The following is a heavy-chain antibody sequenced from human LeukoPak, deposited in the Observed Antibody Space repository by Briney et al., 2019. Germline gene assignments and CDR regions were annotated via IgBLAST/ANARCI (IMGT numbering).Heavy chain of an antibody. Sequence: GSLRLSCGASGFTFSTYGMHWVRPAPGKGLEWVAAISYDGINKYYPASVKGRFTISRDNSKNTLYLQMNSLRAEDTAVYYCAKGHASRYSSDWSDFDHWGQGTLVTVSS. V-gene: IGHV3-30*18. D-gene: IGHD6-19*01. J-gene: IGHJ4*02. CDR1: GFTFSTYG. CDR2: ISYDGINK. CDR3: AKGHASRYSSDWSDFDH.